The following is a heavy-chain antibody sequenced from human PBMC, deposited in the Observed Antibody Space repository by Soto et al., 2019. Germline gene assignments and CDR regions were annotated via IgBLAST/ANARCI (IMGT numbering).Heavy chain of an antibody. CDR2: INPGGNSA. V-gene: IGHV1-46*01. CDR1: GYTFSSSF. Sequence: QVQLAQSGPDVKKPGSSVKIACEASGYTFSSSFIHWVRQAPGQGLEWMGIINPGGNSATYAEKIQARFTITRDTSTGTVYMELSGLTSQDTAVYYCARGLFNYHLYAWGQGTLVTVSS. J-gene: IGHJ4*02. CDR3: ARGLFNYHLYA. D-gene: IGHD4-4*01.